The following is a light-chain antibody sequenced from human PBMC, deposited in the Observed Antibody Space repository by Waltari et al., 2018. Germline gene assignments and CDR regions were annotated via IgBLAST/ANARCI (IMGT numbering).Light chain of an antibody. J-gene: IGKJ1*01. Sequence: DIVMPQSPLSLPVTPGEPASLSCRSSQSLLHSNGYNDFDLYLQKPGPSPQLLIYLGSNRASGVPDRFSGSGSGTDFTLKISRVEAEDVGVYYCMQSLQALWTFGQGTKVEIK. CDR3: MQSLQALWT. CDR2: LGS. CDR1: QSLLHSNGYND. V-gene: IGKV2-28*01.